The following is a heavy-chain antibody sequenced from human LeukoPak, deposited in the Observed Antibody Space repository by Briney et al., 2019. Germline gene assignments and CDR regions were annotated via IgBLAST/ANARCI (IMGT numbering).Heavy chain of an antibody. J-gene: IGHJ6*02. Sequence: ASVKVSCKASGYTFTGYYMHWVRQAPGQGLEWMGWINPNSGGTNYAQKFQGRVTMTRDTSIGTAYMELSRLRSDDTAVYYCARPPPYSSSWYYYYYGMDVWGQGTTVTVSS. V-gene: IGHV1-2*02. CDR2: INPNSGGT. D-gene: IGHD6-13*01. CDR3: ARPPPYSSSWYYYYYGMDV. CDR1: GYTFTGYY.